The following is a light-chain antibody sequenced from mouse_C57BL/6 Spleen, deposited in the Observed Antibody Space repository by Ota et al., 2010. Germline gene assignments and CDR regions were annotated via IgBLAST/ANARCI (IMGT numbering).Light chain of an antibody. CDR3: QNDHSSPYT. CDR2: GAS. CDR1: QSLLSSGNQKDY. J-gene: IGKJ2*01. V-gene: IGKV8-28*01. Sequence: DIVMTQSPSSLSVSAGEKVTMSCKSSQSLLSSGNQKDYLAWYQQKPGQPPKLLIYGASTRESGVPDRFTGSGSGTDFTLTISTVQAEDLAVYYCQNDHSSPYTFGGGTKLEMK.